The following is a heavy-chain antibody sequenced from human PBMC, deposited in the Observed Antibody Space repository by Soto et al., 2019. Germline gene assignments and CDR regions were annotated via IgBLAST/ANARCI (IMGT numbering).Heavy chain of an antibody. V-gene: IGHV4-39*01. CDR3: ARQEGGLRFYYYYMDV. D-gene: IGHD4-17*01. CDR2: IYYSGST. CDR1: GGSISSSSYY. Sequence: QLQLQESGPGLVKPSETLSLTCTVSGGSISSSSYYWGWIRQPPGKGLEWIGSIYYSGSTYYNPSLKSRVTVAIDTYKNQCSLKLSSVTAASTAVYYCARQEGGLRFYYYYMDVWGKGTTVTVSS. J-gene: IGHJ6*03.